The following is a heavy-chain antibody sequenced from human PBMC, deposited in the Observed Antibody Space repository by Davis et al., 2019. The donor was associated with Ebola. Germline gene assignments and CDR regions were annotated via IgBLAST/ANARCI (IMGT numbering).Heavy chain of an antibody. J-gene: IGHJ4*02. CDR3: ARDGGSSWYGGFDY. CDR2: IGGSSGAT. D-gene: IGHD6-13*01. CDR1: GFTFDSYA. Sequence: GGSLRLSCATSGFTFDSYAMSWVRQAPGKGLEWVSSIGGSSGATYYADSVKGRFTISRDGSNKMLYLQMSNLRAENTAIYYCARDGGSSWYGGFDYWGQGTLVTVSS. V-gene: IGHV3-23*01.